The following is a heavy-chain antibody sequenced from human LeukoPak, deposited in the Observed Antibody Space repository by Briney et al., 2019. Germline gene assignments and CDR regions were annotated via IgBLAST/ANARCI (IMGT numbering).Heavy chain of an antibody. J-gene: IGHJ3*02. D-gene: IGHD3-22*01. V-gene: IGHV1-18*01. CDR2: ITPYRGNT. CDR1: GYTFINYG. CDR3: ARDARMDSSGYYGGGHAFDI. Sequence: ASVKVSCKASGYTFINYGFSWVRQAPGQGLEWMGWITPYRGNTHYAQKFEGRVTMTADTSTSTVYMELRSLRSDDTALYYCARDARMDSSGYYGGGHAFDIWGQGTGVTVSA.